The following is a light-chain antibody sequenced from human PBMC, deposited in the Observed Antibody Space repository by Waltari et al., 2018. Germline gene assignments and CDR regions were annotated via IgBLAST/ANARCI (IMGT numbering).Light chain of an antibody. CDR2: DVS. CDR1: SSAVGGYNY. Sequence: QSALTQPASVSGSPGQSIPISCTGTSSAVGGYNYVSWYQQHPGKAPKLMIYDVSKRPSGVSNRFSGSKSGNTASLTISGLQAEDEADYYCSSYTSSSPYVFGTGTKVTVL. CDR3: SSYTSSSPYV. J-gene: IGLJ1*01. V-gene: IGLV2-14*01.